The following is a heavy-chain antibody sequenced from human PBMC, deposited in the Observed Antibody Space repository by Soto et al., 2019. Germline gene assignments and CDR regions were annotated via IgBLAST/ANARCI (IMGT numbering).Heavy chain of an antibody. CDR3: ARDRCNNYHDYDF. Sequence: QVQLVESGGGVVQPGTSLRLSCAASGFSFSDYAMHWVRQAPDKGLEWVAVIWYDGRNKHYADSVKGRFTISRDASKNALYLQMNSLRAEDTAVYHCARDRCNNYHDYDFWGQGTLLIVSS. CDR1: GFSFSDYA. J-gene: IGHJ4*02. D-gene: IGHD2-2*01. V-gene: IGHV3-33*01. CDR2: IWYDGRNK.